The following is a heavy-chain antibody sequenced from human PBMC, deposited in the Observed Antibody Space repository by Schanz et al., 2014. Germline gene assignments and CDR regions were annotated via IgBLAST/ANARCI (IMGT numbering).Heavy chain of an antibody. V-gene: IGHV1-46*03. CDR1: GYTFTSYY. D-gene: IGHD6-19*01. Sequence: QVQLVQSGAEVKKPGASVKVSCKASGYTFTSYYMHWVRQAPGQGLEWMGIINPSGGSTSYAQKFQGRVTMTRATSTSPVYMYLSSLRSEDPAVYYCARRYSSGWYEFDYWGQGTLVTVSS. CDR3: ARRYSSGWYEFDY. CDR2: INPSGGST. J-gene: IGHJ4*02.